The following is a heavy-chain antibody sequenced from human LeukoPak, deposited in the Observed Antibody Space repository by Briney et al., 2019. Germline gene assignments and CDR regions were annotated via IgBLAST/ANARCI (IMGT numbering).Heavy chain of an antibody. Sequence: SETLSLTCTVSGGSISSSSYYWGWLRQPPGKGLEWIGYIYYSGSTNYNPSLKSRVTISVDTSKNQFSLKLSSVTAADTAVYYCARGTSYYGSGRGYYFDYWGQGTLVTVSS. D-gene: IGHD3-10*01. CDR3: ARGTSYYGSGRGYYFDY. CDR2: IYYSGST. J-gene: IGHJ4*02. V-gene: IGHV4-61*05. CDR1: GGSISSSSYY.